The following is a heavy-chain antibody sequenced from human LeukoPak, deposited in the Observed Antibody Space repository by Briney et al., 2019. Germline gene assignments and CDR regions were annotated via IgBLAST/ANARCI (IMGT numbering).Heavy chain of an antibody. V-gene: IGHV5-51*01. CDR1: GYRLTNHW. Sequence: ESLKIFCRGPGYRLTNHWNGWVRQMPGKGLGWMRINYCGYSDTRYSPSFQGPVPLPPDKSISTAYLTRSSPKASDTALYYCARKGRFLEWLGMDYYYYMDVWGKGTTVTVSS. CDR2: NYCGYSDT. D-gene: IGHD3-3*01. J-gene: IGHJ6*03. CDR3: ARKGRFLEWLGMDYYYYMDV.